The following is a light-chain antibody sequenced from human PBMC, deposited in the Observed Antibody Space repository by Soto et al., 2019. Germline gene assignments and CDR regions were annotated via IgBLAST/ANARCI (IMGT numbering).Light chain of an antibody. Sequence: EIVLTQSPATLSLSPGERATLSCRASQSVSSYLAWYQQKPGQAPRLLIYDASNRATGIPARFSGGGSGTDFTLTISSLEPEDFAVYYCQQRSNWPPPSFGQGTKVEIK. CDR2: DAS. CDR3: QQRSNWPPPS. CDR1: QSVSSY. J-gene: IGKJ1*01. V-gene: IGKV3-11*01.